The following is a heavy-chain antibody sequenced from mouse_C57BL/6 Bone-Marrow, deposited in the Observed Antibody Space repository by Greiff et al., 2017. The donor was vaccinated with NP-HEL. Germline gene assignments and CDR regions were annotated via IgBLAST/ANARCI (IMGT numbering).Heavy chain of an antibody. Sequence: VQLQQSGAELVRPGTSVKVSCKASGYAFTNYLIEWVKQRPGQGLEWIGVINPGSGGTNYNEKFKGKATLTADKSSSTAYMQLSSLTSEDSAVYFCARRAASTTVGLGYWGQGTTLTVSS. CDR3: ARRAASTTVGLGY. CDR1: GYAFTNYL. V-gene: IGHV1-54*01. D-gene: IGHD1-1*01. CDR2: INPGSGGT. J-gene: IGHJ2*01.